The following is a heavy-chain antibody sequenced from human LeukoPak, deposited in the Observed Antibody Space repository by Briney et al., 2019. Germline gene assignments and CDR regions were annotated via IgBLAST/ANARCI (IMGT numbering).Heavy chain of an antibody. V-gene: IGHV4-4*07. J-gene: IGHJ4*02. Sequence: PSETLSLTCTVSGGSISSYYWNWIRQPAGKGLEWIGRIYTSGSTNYNPSLKSRVTMSVDTSKNQISLKVNTVTAAGTVVYYCARESYSSSYLFDFWGQGTLVTVSS. CDR1: GGSISSYY. CDR3: ARESYSSSYLFDF. CDR2: IYTSGST. D-gene: IGHD6-6*01.